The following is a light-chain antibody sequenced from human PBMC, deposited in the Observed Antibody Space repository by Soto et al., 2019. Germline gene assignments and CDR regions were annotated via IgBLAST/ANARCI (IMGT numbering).Light chain of an antibody. J-gene: IGKJ2*01. Sequence: EIQMTQSPSSLSASVGDRVTITCRASQDISNYLAWYQQKPGEVPKLLIYAASTLQKGVQSRFSGSGSGTLFTLSINNLQPDDVATYYCQKYNSAPKTFGRGTRLEIK. V-gene: IGKV1-27*01. CDR3: QKYNSAPKT. CDR1: QDISNY. CDR2: AAS.